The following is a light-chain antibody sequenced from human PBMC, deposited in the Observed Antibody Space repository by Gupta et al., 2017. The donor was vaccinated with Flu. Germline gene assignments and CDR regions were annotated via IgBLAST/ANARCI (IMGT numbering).Light chain of an antibody. CDR3: TSYTTSDTRV. CDR2: GVS. Sequence: ALNQPTSVSGSPGQSITISCHGNSSEVGAYNYVSWYQQHPGKAPKLMIYGVSNRPSVISDRFSGSKSGDTAALTISVLHAEDEAYYYCTSYTTSDTRVFGGGTKLTVL. V-gene: IGLV2-14*01. CDR1: SSEVGAYNY. J-gene: IGLJ3*02.